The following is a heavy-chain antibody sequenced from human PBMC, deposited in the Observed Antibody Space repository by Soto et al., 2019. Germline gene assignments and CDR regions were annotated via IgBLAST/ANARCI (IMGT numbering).Heavy chain of an antibody. V-gene: IGHV3-23*01. D-gene: IGHD2-2*01. CDR2: ISGSGGST. Sequence: EVQLLESGGGLVQPGGSLRLSCAASGFTFSSYAMSWVRQAPGKGLEWGSAISGSGGSTYYADSVKGLFTISRDNSKNTLYLQMNSLRAEDTAVYYCAKILRDIVVVPAADDYYYYGMDVWGQGTTVTVSS. CDR3: AKILRDIVVVPAADDYYYYGMDV. J-gene: IGHJ6*02. CDR1: GFTFSSYA.